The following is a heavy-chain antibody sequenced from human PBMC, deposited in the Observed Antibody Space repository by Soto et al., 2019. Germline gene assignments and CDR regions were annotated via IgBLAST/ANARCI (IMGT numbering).Heavy chain of an antibody. CDR2: IYSGGST. CDR3: ARVAALIAAAGPFDY. J-gene: IGHJ4*02. V-gene: IGHV3-66*01. CDR1: GFTVSSNY. D-gene: IGHD6-13*01. Sequence: EVQLVESGGGLVQPGGSLRLSCAASGFTVSSNYMSWVRQAPGKGLEWVSVIYSGGSTYYADSVKGRFTISRDNSKNTLYLQMNSLRAEDTAVYYCARVAALIAAAGPFDYWGQGTLVTVSS.